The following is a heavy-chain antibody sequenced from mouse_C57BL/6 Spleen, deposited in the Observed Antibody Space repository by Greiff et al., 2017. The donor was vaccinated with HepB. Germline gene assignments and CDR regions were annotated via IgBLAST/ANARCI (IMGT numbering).Heavy chain of an antibody. CDR3: ARGGDDYDDWYFDV. Sequence: VQLQQSGPELVKPGASVKLSCKASGYTFTSYDINWVKQRPGQGLEWIGWIYPRDGSTKYNEKFKGKATLTVDTSSSTAYLELHSLTSEDSAVYFCARGGDDYDDWYFDVWGTGTTVTVSS. D-gene: IGHD2-4*01. J-gene: IGHJ1*03. CDR2: IYPRDGST. V-gene: IGHV1-85*01. CDR1: GYTFTSYD.